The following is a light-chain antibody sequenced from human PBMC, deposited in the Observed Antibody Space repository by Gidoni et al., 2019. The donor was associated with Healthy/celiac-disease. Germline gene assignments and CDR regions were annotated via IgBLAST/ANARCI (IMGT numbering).Light chain of an antibody. J-gene: IGKJ2*01. CDR3: QHYGSSQYT. CDR1: QSVRSSY. V-gene: IGKV3-20*01. CDR2: DAS. Sequence: EIVLTQSPGTLSLSPGERATLPCRASQSVRSSYLAWYQQKPGQAPRLLIYDASSRATGIPDRFSGSGSGTDFTLTISRLEPEDFAVYSCQHYGSSQYTFGQGTKLEIK.